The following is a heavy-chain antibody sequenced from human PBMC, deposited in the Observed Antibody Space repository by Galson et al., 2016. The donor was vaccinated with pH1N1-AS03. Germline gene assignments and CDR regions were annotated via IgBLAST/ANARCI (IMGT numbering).Heavy chain of an antibody. Sequence: VSGASISSFSYYWGWIRQPPGQGLEWIGSIYYTASTYYNPSLKSRVTMSVDTSNNQFSLRVSSVTAADTAVYYCARHRGFDKNDAFDMWGQGTMVIVSS. J-gene: IGHJ3*02. V-gene: IGHV4-39*07. CDR2: IYYTAST. D-gene: IGHD3-10*01. CDR3: ARHRGFDKNDAFDM. CDR1: GASISSFSYY.